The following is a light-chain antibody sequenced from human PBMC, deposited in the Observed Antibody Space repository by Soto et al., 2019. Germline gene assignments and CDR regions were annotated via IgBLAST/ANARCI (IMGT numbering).Light chain of an antibody. J-gene: IGKJ5*01. V-gene: IGKV2-28*01. Sequence: MVMTQSPLSLPVPPGDPASISCMSSQSLLHRNGYNYLDWYLQKPGQSPQLLIYLGSNRSSGVPDRFSGSGSGTDFTLKISRVEAEDVGVYYCMQALQTPITFGQGTRLEIK. CDR3: MQALQTPIT. CDR1: QSLLHRNGYNY. CDR2: LGS.